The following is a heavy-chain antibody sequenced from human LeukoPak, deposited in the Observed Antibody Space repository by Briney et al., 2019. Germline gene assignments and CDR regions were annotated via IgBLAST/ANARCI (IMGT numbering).Heavy chain of an antibody. Sequence: GGSLRLSCVASGFIFSDFWMSWVRQAPGKGLEWVANIKQDGSEKYYVDSVKGRFTISRDNAKNSLYLQMNNLRVEDTAVYFCARGQRLGSWGQGTLVIVSS. CDR1: GFIFSDFW. D-gene: IGHD3-9*01. CDR3: ARGQRLGS. CDR2: IKQDGSEK. V-gene: IGHV3-7*01. J-gene: IGHJ4*02.